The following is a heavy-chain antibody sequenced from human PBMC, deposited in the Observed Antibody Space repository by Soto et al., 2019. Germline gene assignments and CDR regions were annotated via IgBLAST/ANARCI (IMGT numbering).Heavy chain of an antibody. CDR3: TKDWVVVSTIPHL. V-gene: IGHV3-23*01. Sequence: EEQLLQSGGGLVQPGGSLRLSCAASGFSFNDYAMSWIRQAPGKGLEWVSGISASGASIHYADSVKGRFIVSRDNSNNALYLQMSSLRVEDTAMYYCTKDWVVVSTIPHLWGQGTRVTVSP. CDR2: ISASGASI. D-gene: IGHD5-12*01. CDR1: GFSFNDYA. J-gene: IGHJ5*02.